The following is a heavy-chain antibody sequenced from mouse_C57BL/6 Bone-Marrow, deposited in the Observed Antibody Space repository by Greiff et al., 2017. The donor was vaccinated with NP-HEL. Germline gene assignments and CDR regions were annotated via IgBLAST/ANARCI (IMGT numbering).Heavy chain of an antibody. Sequence: EVQRVESGGGLVQPGGSLSLSCAASGFTFTDYYMSWVRQPPGKALEWLGFIRNKANGYTTEYSASVKGRFTISRDNSQSILYLQMNALRAEDSATYYCASHYYSAYWGQGTLVTVSA. D-gene: IGHD2-12*01. CDR2: IRNKANGYTT. CDR1: GFTFTDYY. V-gene: IGHV7-3*01. CDR3: ASHYYSAY. J-gene: IGHJ3*01.